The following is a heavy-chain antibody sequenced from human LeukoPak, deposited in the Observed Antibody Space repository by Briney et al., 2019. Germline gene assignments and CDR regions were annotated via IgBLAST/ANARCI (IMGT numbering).Heavy chain of an antibody. CDR3: ASVWGPKSKYAFDI. Sequence: SVKVSCKASGGTFSSYAISWVRQAPGQGLEWMGGIIPIFGTANYAQKFQGRVTITAGESTSTAYMELSSLRSEDTAVYYCASVWGPKSKYAFDIWGQGTMVTVSS. CDR2: IIPIFGTA. V-gene: IGHV1-69*13. D-gene: IGHD7-27*01. CDR1: GGTFSSYA. J-gene: IGHJ3*02.